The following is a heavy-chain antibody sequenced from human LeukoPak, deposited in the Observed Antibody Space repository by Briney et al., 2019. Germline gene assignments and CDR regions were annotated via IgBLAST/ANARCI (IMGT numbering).Heavy chain of an antibody. CDR1: GFTFSSYG. V-gene: IGHV3-30*02. J-gene: IGHJ4*02. Sequence: PGGSLRLSCAASGFTFSSYGMHWVRQAPGKGLKWVAFIRYDGSNKYYADSVKGRFTISRDNSKNTLYLQMNSLRAEDTAVYYCASAESYSSGWYGDYWGQGTLVTVSS. CDR3: ASAESYSSGWYGDY. CDR2: IRYDGSNK. D-gene: IGHD6-19*01.